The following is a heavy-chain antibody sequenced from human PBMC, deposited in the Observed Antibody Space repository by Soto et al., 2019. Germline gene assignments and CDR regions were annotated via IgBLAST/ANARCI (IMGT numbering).Heavy chain of an antibody. CDR3: AKGRYCSSTSCYDYYYGMDV. Sequence: GGSLRLSCAASGFTFSSYAMSWVRQAPGKGLEWVSAISGSGGSTYYADSVKGRFTISRDNSKNTLHLQMNSLRAEDTAVYYCAKGRYCSSTSCYDYYYGMDVWGQGTTVTVSS. CDR2: ISGSGGST. V-gene: IGHV3-23*01. D-gene: IGHD2-2*01. J-gene: IGHJ6*02. CDR1: GFTFSSYA.